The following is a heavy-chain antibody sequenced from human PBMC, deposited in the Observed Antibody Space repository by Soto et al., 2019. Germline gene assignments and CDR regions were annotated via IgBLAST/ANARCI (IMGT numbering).Heavy chain of an antibody. CDR1: GFIFGNYM. CDR3: GPHVYCSGGSCHYDAFDI. J-gene: IGHJ3*02. CDR2: ISESGDST. Sequence: EVQLLESGGGLVQPGESLRLSCAVSGFIFGNYMMTWVRQAPGKGLEWVSTISESGDSTYYADSVKGRFTISRDSSKKTLYLQMDSLGAEDTAVYYCGPHVYCSGGSCHYDAFDIRGQGTMVTVSS. V-gene: IGHV3-23*01. D-gene: IGHD2-15*01.